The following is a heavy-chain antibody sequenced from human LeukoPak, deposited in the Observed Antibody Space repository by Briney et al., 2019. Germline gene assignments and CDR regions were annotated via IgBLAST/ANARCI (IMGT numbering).Heavy chain of an antibody. CDR2: IRYDGSNK. J-gene: IGHJ6*03. V-gene: IGHV3-30*02. CDR1: GFTFSSYG. Sequence: PGGSLRLSCAASGFTFSSYGMHWVRQAPGKGLEWVAFIRYDGSNKYYADSVKGRFTISRDNSKNTLYLQMNSLRAEDTAVYYCARDGGYCSSTSCSPGYYYYYYMDVWGKGTTVTVSS. D-gene: IGHD2-2*01. CDR3: ARDGGYCSSTSCSPGYYYYYYMDV.